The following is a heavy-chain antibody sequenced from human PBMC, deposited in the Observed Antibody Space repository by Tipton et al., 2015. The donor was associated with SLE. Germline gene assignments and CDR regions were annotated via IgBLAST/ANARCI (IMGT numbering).Heavy chain of an antibody. V-gene: IGHV4-59*08. J-gene: IGHJ4*02. CDR3: GRQVVLTRGYSYGHFDH. CDR2: IYYSGST. CDR1: GGSISSYY. Sequence: TLSLTCTVSGGSISSYYWSWIRQPPGKGLEWIGYIYYSGSTNYNPSLKSRVAISVDTSKNQFSLKVNSVTAADTAVYYCGRQVVLTRGYSYGHFDHWGQGTLVIVSS. D-gene: IGHD5-18*01.